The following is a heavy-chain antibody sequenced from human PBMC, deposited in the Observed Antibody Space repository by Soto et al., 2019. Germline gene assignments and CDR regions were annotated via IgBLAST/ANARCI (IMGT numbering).Heavy chain of an antibody. V-gene: IGHV1-69*01. J-gene: IGHJ3*02. CDR1: GGTFSSYA. CDR2: IIPILGTA. Sequence: QVQLVQSGAEVKKPGSSVKVSCKASGGTFSSYAISWVRQAPGQGLEWMGGIIPILGTANYAQKFQGRVTITADESTSTAYMELSRLRSEDTAVYYCARVSDDILTGGLVGAFDIWGQGTMVTVSS. D-gene: IGHD3-9*01. CDR3: ARVSDDILTGGLVGAFDI.